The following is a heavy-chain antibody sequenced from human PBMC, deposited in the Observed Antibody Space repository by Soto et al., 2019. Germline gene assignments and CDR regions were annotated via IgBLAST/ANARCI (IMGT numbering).Heavy chain of an antibody. J-gene: IGHJ4*02. V-gene: IGHV4-59*01. CDR1: VGSISSYY. Sequence: SETLSLTCTVSVGSISSYYWSWIRQPPGKGLEWIGYIYYSGSTNYNPSLKSRVTISVDTSKNQFSLKLSSVTAADTAVYYCARVVGAPGPYFDYWGQGTLVTVSS. CDR2: IYYSGST. D-gene: IGHD1-26*01. CDR3: ARVVGAPGPYFDY.